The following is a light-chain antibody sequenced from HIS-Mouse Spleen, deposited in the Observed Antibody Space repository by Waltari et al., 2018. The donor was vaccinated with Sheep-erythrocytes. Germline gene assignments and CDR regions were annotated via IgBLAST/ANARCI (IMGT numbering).Light chain of an antibody. J-gene: IGLJ3*02. Sequence: QSALTQPASVSGSPGQSITISCTGTSSDVGSYNLVSWYQQHPGKAPKLMIYEGSTRPSGVSHRFSGSKSDNTASLTISGLQAEDEADYYCCSYAGSSTPWVFGGGTKLTVL. CDR3: CSYAGSSTPWV. V-gene: IGLV2-23*01. CDR1: SSDVGSYNL. CDR2: EGS.